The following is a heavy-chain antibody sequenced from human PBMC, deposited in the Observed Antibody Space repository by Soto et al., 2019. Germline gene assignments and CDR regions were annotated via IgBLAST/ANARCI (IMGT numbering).Heavy chain of an antibody. Sequence: ETLSLTCTVSVASISGFYWSWIRKSAGKGLEWIGRIYATGTTDYNPSLKSRVMMSVDTSKKQFSLKLRSVTAADTAVYYCVRDGTKTLRDWFDPWGQGISVTVSS. J-gene: IGHJ5*02. D-gene: IGHD1-1*01. V-gene: IGHV4-4*07. CDR2: IYATGTT. CDR3: VRDGTKTLRDWFDP. CDR1: VASISGFY.